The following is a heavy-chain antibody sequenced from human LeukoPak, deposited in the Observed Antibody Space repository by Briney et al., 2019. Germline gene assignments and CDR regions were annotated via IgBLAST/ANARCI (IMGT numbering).Heavy chain of an antibody. J-gene: IGHJ6*02. CDR1: GGTFSSYA. D-gene: IGHD3-3*01. CDR2: IIPIFGTA. V-gene: IGHV1-69*01. Sequence: GSSVKVSCKASGGTFSSYAISWVRQAPGQGLEWMGGIIPIFGTANYAQKFQGRVTITADESTSTAYMELSSLRSEDTAVYYCARGQFSNTIYYYYYGMDVWAQGTTVTVSS. CDR3: ARGQFSNTIYYYYYGMDV.